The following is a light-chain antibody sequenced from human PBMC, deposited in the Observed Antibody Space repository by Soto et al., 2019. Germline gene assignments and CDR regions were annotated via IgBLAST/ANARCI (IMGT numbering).Light chain of an antibody. CDR1: QSVSSY. CDR3: QHSST. V-gene: IGKV3-20*01. J-gene: IGKJ1*01. CDR2: GAS. Sequence: EIVLTQSPATLSLSPGERATLSCRASQSVSSYLAWYQQKPGQAPRLLIYGASSRATGIPDRFSGSGSGTDFTLTISRLEPEDFAVYYCQHSSTFGQGTKVDIK.